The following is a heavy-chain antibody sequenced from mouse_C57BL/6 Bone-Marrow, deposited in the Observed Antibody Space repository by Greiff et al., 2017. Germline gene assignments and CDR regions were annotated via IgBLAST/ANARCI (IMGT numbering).Heavy chain of an antibody. CDR3: AREGAVVATYWYFDV. Sequence: EVQLVESGGGLVKPGGSLKLSCAASGFTFSSYAMSWVRQTPEKRLEWVATISDGGSYTYYPDNVKGRFTISRDNAKNNLYLQMSHLKSEDTAMYYCAREGAVVATYWYFDVWGTGTTVTVSS. CDR2: ISDGGSYT. V-gene: IGHV5-4*01. D-gene: IGHD1-1*01. CDR1: GFTFSSYA. J-gene: IGHJ1*03.